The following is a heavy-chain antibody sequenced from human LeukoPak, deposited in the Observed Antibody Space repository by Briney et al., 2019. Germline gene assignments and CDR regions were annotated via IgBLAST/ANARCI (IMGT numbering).Heavy chain of an antibody. Sequence: PSETLSLTCSVSDGSISSYSWNWIRQPAGKGLEWIGRFYTSGTTNYNPSLKSRVTMSIDTSKNQVSLKMRSVTAADTAVYYCARTVVTLDWYFDLWGRGTLVSVSS. D-gene: IGHD4-23*01. CDR1: DGSISSYS. V-gene: IGHV4-4*07. CDR3: ARTVVTLDWYFDL. J-gene: IGHJ2*01. CDR2: FYTSGTT.